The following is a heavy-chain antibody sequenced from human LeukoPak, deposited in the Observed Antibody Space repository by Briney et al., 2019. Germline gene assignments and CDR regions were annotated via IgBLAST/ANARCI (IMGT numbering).Heavy chain of an antibody. D-gene: IGHD6-19*01. CDR2: IYQSGST. CDR1: GGSITSSNG. CDR3: AREDVAVAGTVYY. J-gene: IGHJ4*02. Sequence: SGTPSLTCAVSGGSITSSNGWSWVRQPPGKGLEWIGEIYQSGSTNYNPTLKSRDTISVDKAKNQYSLKLSSLSAAEAAVYYCAREDVAVAGTVYYWGQGTLVTVSS. V-gene: IGHV4-4*02.